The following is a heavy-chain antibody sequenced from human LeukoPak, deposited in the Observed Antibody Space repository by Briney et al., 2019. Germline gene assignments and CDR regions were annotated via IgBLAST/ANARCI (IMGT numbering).Heavy chain of an antibody. Sequence: SGRSLRLSCAASGFTFSSYGMHWVRQAPGKGLEWVAVISYDGSNKYYADSVKGRFTISRDNSKNTLYLQMNSLRAEDTAVYYCARDLFPGTTGYYYMDVWGKGTTVTVSS. J-gene: IGHJ6*03. CDR1: GFTFSSYG. CDR2: ISYDGSNK. V-gene: IGHV3-30*03. CDR3: ARDLFPGTTGYYYMDV. D-gene: IGHD1-14*01.